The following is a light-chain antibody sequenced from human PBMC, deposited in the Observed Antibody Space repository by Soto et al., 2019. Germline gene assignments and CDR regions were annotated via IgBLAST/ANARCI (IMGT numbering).Light chain of an antibody. CDR3: QQYGDSPSSRWT. Sequence: DIVLTQSPGPLSLSPGERATLSCRASQSVSRNFLAWYQQKPGQAPRLLIYGASGRATGIPDRFGGSGSGTDFTLTISRLEPEDFAVYYCQQYGDSPSSRWTFGQGTKVEIK. J-gene: IGKJ1*01. V-gene: IGKV3-20*01. CDR1: QSVSRNF. CDR2: GAS.